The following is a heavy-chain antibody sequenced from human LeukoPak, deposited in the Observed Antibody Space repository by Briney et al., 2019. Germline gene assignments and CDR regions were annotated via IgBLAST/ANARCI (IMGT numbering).Heavy chain of an antibody. CDR3: ARAPWAYGNYVHALYI. CDR2: IYSVGRT. D-gene: IGHD4-11*01. J-gene: IGHJ3*02. V-gene: IGHV4-38-2*02. Sequence: SQTLSPTCTVSGGSSRGDYNWDWIRQPPGKGLEWIGRIYSVGRTYYNPPLKSRVSISIDTSKNDSSLKVTSVSAPDTASYYSARAPWAYGNYVHALYIWGQGTMVTVSS. CDR1: GGSSRGDYN.